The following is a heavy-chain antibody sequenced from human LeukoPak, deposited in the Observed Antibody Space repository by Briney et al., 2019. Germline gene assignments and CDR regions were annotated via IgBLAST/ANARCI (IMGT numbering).Heavy chain of an antibody. J-gene: IGHJ4*02. CDR3: ARGWFDTTAYHHPFDY. D-gene: IGHD3-9*01. V-gene: IGHV1-18*01. CDR1: GYTFSRYG. Sequence: ASVKVSCKASGYTFSRYGISWVRQAPGQGLEWMGCISPYNGNVNYAHQLQDRVTMTTDTSTGTAYMEVRSLRSDDTAVYYCARGWFDTTAYHHPFDYWGQGALVTVSS. CDR2: ISPYNGNV.